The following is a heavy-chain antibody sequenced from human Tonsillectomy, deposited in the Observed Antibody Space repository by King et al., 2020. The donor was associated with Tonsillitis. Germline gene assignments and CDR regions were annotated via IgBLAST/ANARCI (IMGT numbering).Heavy chain of an antibody. D-gene: IGHD3-16*01. CDR3: ARLGGVRDSDDGGGFDY. CDR2: IYYSGST. CDR1: GDSISSSTYY. V-gene: IGHV4-39*01. Sequence: LQLQESGPGLVKPSETLSLACTVSGDSISSSTYYWGWIRQPPGKGLEWIGRIYYSGSTYYNPSLKSRVTISVDTSKNQFSLKLSSVTAADTAVYYFARLGGVRDSDDGGGFDYWGQGTLVTVSS. J-gene: IGHJ4*02.